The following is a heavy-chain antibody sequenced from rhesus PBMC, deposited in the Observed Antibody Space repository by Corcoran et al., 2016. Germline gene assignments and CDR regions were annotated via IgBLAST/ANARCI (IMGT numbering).Heavy chain of an antibody. CDR3: AREGDWTGYYRAFDY. V-gene: IGHV4-106*01. D-gene: IGHD3-3*01. CDR2: VYGSVVST. Sequence: QVQLQESGPGLVKPSETLSLTCAVSGGSISDSYYWSWIRQPPGKGLEWIGYVYGSVVSTSSNPSPKSRVTISTYTSKNQFSLKLSSVTAADTAVYYCAREGDWTGYYRAFDYWGQGVLVTVSS. CDR1: GGSISDSYY. J-gene: IGHJ4*01.